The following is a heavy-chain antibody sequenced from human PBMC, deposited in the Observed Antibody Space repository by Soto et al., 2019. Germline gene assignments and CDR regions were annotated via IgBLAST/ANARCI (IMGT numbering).Heavy chain of an antibody. CDR1: GYTFTGYY. Sequence: QVQLVQSGTEVKKPGASVKISCKASGYTFTGYYIYCVRQAPGQGLEFMGAINYGGGNTDYAQKFQGRVTVTRDTSTSTVYMELTSLRFDDTAVYYCEGGNCVAACYFDYWGQGTLVTVSS. V-gene: IGHV1-46*01. CDR2: INYGGGNT. CDR3: EGGNCVAACYFDY. D-gene: IGHD2-21*02. J-gene: IGHJ4*02.